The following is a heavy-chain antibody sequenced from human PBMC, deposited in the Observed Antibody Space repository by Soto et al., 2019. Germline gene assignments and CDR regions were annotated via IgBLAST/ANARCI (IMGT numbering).Heavy chain of an antibody. CDR3: ARVWGIQNAFDI. J-gene: IGHJ3*02. CDR1: GFTVSSNY. Sequence: EVQLVESGGGLIQPGGSLRVSCAVSGFTVSSNYMSWVRQAPGKGLEWVSIIYSGGATYYADSVKGRFTISRDNSKNTLYLQMNSLRAEDTAVYYCARVWGIQNAFDIWGQGTMVTVS. CDR2: IYSGGAT. V-gene: IGHV3-53*01. D-gene: IGHD5-18*01.